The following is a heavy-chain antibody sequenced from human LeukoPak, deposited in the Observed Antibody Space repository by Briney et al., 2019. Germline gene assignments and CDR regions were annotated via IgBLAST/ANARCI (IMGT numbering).Heavy chain of an antibody. J-gene: IGHJ5*02. V-gene: IGHV1-8*03. CDR2: MNPNSGNT. CDR3: ATDHPMYGSGIHH. CDR1: GYTFTSYD. D-gene: IGHD3-10*01. Sequence: GASVKVSCKASGYTFTSYDINWVRQATGQGLEWMGWMNPNSGNTGYAQKFQGRVTITRNTSISTAYMELSSLRSEDTAVYYCATDHPMYGSGIHHWGQGTLVTVSS.